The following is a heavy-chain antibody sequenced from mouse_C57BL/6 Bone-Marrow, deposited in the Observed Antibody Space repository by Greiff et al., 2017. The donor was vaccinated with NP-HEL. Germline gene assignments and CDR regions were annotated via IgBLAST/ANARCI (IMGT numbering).Heavy chain of an antibody. Sequence: EVNLVESGGGLVKPGGSLKLSCAASGFTFSSYAMSWVRQTPEKRLEWVATISDGGSYTYYPDNVKGRFTISRDNAKNNLYLQMSHLKSEDTAMYYCAREDGYDGYYAMDYWGQGTSVTVSS. CDR2: ISDGGSYT. CDR3: AREDGYDGYYAMDY. J-gene: IGHJ4*01. CDR1: GFTFSSYA. D-gene: IGHD2-2*01. V-gene: IGHV5-4*01.